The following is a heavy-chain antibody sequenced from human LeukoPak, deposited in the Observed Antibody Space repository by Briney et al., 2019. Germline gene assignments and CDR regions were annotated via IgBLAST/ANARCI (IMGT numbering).Heavy chain of an antibody. V-gene: IGHV4-39*01. J-gene: IGHJ4*02. D-gene: IGHD6-25*01. CDR3: AALSGRGFYFDY. CDR2: IYYSGST. Sequence: NTSETLSLTCTVSGGSISSSSYYWGWIRQPPGKGLEWIGSIYYSGSTYYNPSLKSRVTISVDTSKNQFSLKLSSVTAADTAVYYCAALSGRGFYFDYWGQGTLVTVSS. CDR1: GGSISSSSYY.